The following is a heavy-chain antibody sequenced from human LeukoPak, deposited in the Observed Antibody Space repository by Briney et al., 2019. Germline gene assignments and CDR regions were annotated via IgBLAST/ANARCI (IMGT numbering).Heavy chain of an antibody. CDR2: IFYSGST. D-gene: IGHD5-24*01. J-gene: IGHJ4*02. CDR3: ARWLQFEGYFDY. CDR1: GGSFTSGDYY. V-gene: IGHV4-30-4*01. Sequence: SQTLSLTCTVSGGSFTSGDYYWSWIRQLPGKGLEWIGYIFYSGSTYYNPSLKSRLTMSVDTSKNQFSLKLSSVTAADTAVYYCARWLQFEGYFDYWGQGTLVTVSS.